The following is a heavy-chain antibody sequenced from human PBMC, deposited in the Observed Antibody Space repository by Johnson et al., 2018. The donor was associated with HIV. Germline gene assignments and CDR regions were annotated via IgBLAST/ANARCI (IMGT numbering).Heavy chain of an antibody. D-gene: IGHD4-11*01. CDR3: AKSKFISNWYAFDI. V-gene: IGHV3-33*03. CDR2: IWYDGSNE. Sequence: QEQLVESGGGVVQPGTSLRLSCAASGFTFSSYGMHWVRQAPGKGLEWVALIWYDGSNEYYADSVKGRFTISRDNSKNTLYLQMNSLTVEDTAVYYCAKSKFISNWYAFDIWGQGTMVAVSS. CDR1: GFTFSSYG. J-gene: IGHJ3*02.